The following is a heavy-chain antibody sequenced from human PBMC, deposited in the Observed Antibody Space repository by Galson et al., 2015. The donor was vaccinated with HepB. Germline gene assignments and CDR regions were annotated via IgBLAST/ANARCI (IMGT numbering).Heavy chain of an antibody. CDR1: GFSLSSTGVG. J-gene: IGHJ5*02. Sequence: PALVKPTQTLTLTCTFSGFSLSSTGVGVGWIRQPPGKALEWLAVIYWNDDKHYRPSLKSRLTIKKDTSKNQVDLTMTNMDPVDTATYYCAHTNSEPRITMFGLFTQQQNYFDPWGRGALVTVSS. CDR3: AHTNSEPRITMFGLFTQQQNYFDP. D-gene: IGHD3-3*01. V-gene: IGHV2-5*01. CDR2: IYWNDDK.